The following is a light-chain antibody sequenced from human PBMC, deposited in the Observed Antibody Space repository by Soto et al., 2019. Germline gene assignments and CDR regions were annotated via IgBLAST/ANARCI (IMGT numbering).Light chain of an antibody. CDR2: ASF. CDR1: QSISTY. J-gene: IGKJ4*01. V-gene: IGKV1-39*01. CDR3: KQRDSTPRLT. Sequence: DIQMTQSPSSLSASVGDRVTITCRASQSISTYLNWYQQQPGKAPKLLIYASFTLQSGVPSRSSGSGSGTDFSLTTSSQQPEDSATYYGKQRDSTPRLTFGGGTKVEIK.